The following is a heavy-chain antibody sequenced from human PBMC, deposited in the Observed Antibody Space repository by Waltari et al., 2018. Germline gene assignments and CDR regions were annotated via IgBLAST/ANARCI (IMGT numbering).Heavy chain of an antibody. V-gene: IGHV1-3*01. CDR3: ARVKGYSSNWYYFDY. CDR2: INAGSGDT. CDR1: GYTFTSYA. D-gene: IGHD6-13*01. J-gene: IGHJ4*02. Sequence: VHLVQSGAEVKRPGASLKVSCKASGYTFTSYAMHWVRQVPGQGLDWMGWINAGSGDTKYSQKFQARVTITRDTSASTAYMELSSLTSEDTAVYYCARVKGYSSNWYYFDYWGQGTLVTVSA.